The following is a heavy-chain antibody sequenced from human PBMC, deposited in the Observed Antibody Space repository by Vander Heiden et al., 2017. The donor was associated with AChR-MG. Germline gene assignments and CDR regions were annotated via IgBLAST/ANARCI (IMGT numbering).Heavy chain of an antibody. Sequence: QVQLVQSGAEVKKPGASVKVSCKASGYTFTDYTMQWGRQAPGQRLELMGWINAGRGNTKYSQKFQGRVTITRDTSASTAYMELSSLRSEDTAVYYCAREAYLVGAAHFEYWGQGTLVTVSS. D-gene: IGHD1-26*01. CDR1: GYTFTDYT. CDR3: AREAYLVGAAHFEY. V-gene: IGHV1-3*01. CDR2: INAGRGNT. J-gene: IGHJ4*02.